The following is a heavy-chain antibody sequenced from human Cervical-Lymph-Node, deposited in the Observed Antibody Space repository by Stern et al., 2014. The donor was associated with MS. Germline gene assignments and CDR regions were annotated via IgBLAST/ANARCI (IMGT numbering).Heavy chain of an antibody. J-gene: IGHJ6*02. V-gene: IGHV7-4-1*02. Sequence: QVQLVQSGSELKKPGASVKVSCKASGYTFTSYAMNWVRQAPGQGLEWMGWINTNTGNPTYAQGFTGRFVFSLDTSVSTAYLQISSLKAEDTAVYYCARGEGISVWGSYRYINYDYYGMDVWGQGTTVTVSS. D-gene: IGHD3-16*02. CDR3: ARGEGISVWGSYRYINYDYYGMDV. CDR2: INTNTGNP. CDR1: GYTFTSYA.